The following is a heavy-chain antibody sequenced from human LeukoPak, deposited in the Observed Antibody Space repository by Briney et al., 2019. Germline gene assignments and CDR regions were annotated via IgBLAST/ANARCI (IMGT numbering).Heavy chain of an antibody. D-gene: IGHD3-22*01. V-gene: IGHV4-31*03. CDR3: ASDYDRSGYDY. CDR2: IYYSGST. J-gene: IGHJ4*02. CDR1: GGSISSGGYY. Sequence: SETPSLTCTVSGGSISSGGYYWSWIRQHPGKGLEWIGYIYYSGSTYYNPSLKSRVTISVDTSKNQFSLKLSSVTAADTAVYYCASDYDRSGYDYWGQGTLVTVSS.